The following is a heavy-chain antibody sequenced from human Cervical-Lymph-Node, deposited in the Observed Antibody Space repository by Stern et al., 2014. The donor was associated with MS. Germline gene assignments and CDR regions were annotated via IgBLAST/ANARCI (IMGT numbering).Heavy chain of an antibody. J-gene: IGHJ5*02. CDR2: IYYRGNT. V-gene: IGHV4-59*01. CDR3: ARATDL. Sequence: QLQLQESGPGLLRPSETLSLTCTVSGASITSYYWSWIRQPPGKGLEWIGYIYYRGNTNYNASLKGRGAISIGTSKTQFSLRLSSVTAADTAVYYCARATDLWGQGTLVTVSS. CDR1: GASITSYY.